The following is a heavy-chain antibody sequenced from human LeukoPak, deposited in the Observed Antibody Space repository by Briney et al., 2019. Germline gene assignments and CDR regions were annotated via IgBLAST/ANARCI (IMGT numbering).Heavy chain of an antibody. CDR2: IIPIFGTA. CDR3: ARGVRRDGYIDY. J-gene: IGHJ4*02. D-gene: IGHD5-24*01. CDR1: GGTFSSYA. V-gene: IGHV1-69*05. Sequence: SVKVSCKASGGTFSSYAISWVRQAPGQGLEWMGRIIPIFGTANYAQKFQGGVTITTDESTSTAYMELSSLRSEDTAVYYCARGVRRDGYIDYWGQGTLVTVSS.